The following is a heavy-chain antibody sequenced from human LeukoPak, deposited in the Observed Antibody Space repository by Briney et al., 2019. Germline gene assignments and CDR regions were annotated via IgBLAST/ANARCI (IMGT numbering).Heavy chain of an antibody. D-gene: IGHD5-24*01. Sequence: KPSETLSLTCTVSGGSISSYYWSWIRQPPGKGLEWIGYIYYSGSTNYNPSLKSRVTISVDTPKNQFSLKLSSVTAADTAVYYCARVRSRDGYLYFDYWGQGTLVTVSS. CDR3: ARVRSRDGYLYFDY. J-gene: IGHJ4*02. CDR2: IYYSGST. CDR1: GGSISSYY. V-gene: IGHV4-59*01.